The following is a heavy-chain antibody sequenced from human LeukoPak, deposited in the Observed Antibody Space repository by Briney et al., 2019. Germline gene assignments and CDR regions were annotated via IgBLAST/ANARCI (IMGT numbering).Heavy chain of an antibody. CDR2: LNTDGSSR. J-gene: IGHJ6*02. Sequence: GGSLRLSCAASGCTFSSYWWHWVRQAPGKGLVWVSRLNTDGSSRNYADSVKGRFTISRDNAKNTLYLQMNSLRAEDTGMYYRARQNSYGMDVWGQGTTVTVSS. CDR1: GCTFSSYW. V-gene: IGHV3-74*01. CDR3: ARQNSYGMDV.